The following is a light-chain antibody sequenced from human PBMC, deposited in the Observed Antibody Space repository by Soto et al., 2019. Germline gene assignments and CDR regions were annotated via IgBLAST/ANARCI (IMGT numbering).Light chain of an antibody. J-gene: IGLJ2*01. Sequence: QSALTQPPSASGSPGQSVTISCTGASSDVGGYNFVSWYQHHPGKAPRLMIYDVTQRPSGVPDRFSGSKSSNTASLTVSGLQVDDEAYYYCSSYAGSSIPVAFGGGTKVTVL. CDR3: SSYAGSSIPVA. CDR1: SSDVGGYNF. V-gene: IGLV2-8*01. CDR2: DVT.